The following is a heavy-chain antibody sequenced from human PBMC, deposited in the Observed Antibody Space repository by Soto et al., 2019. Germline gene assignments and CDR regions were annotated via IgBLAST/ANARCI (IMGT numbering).Heavy chain of an antibody. CDR1: GGSFSGYY. Sequence: SETLSLTCVVYGGSFSGYYWSWIRQPPGKGLEWIGEIHHSGSTNYNPSLKSRVTIPVDMSKNQFSLKLSSVTAADTAVYYCARGAVGYYMDVWGKGTTVTVSS. CDR2: IHHSGST. J-gene: IGHJ6*03. D-gene: IGHD6-19*01. CDR3: ARGAVGYYMDV. V-gene: IGHV4-34*01.